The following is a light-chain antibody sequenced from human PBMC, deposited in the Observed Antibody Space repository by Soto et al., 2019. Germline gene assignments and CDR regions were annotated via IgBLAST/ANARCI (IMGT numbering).Light chain of an antibody. Sequence: QSALTQPASVSGSPGQSITISCTGTSSDVGGYNFVSWYQQHPGKAPKLMIYEVSNRPSGVSNRFSGSKSGNTASLTISGLQAEDEADYYCSSYARSSTGAFGTGTKLTVL. CDR1: SSDVGGYNF. CDR2: EVS. J-gene: IGLJ1*01. V-gene: IGLV2-14*01. CDR3: SSYARSSTGA.